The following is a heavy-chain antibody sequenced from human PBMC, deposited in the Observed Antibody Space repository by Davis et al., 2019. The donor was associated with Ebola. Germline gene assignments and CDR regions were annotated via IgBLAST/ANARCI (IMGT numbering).Heavy chain of an antibody. CDR1: GFTFSSYG. V-gene: IGHV3-48*02. Sequence: GESLKISCAASGFTFSSYGLIWVRQAPGKGLEWVSYINTRSSKIYYADSVKGRFTISSDNAENSLYLQMNSLRDGDTAIYYCARIVGATFFDYWGQGTLVTVSS. CDR2: INTRSSKI. D-gene: IGHD1-26*01. CDR3: ARIVGATFFDY. J-gene: IGHJ4*02.